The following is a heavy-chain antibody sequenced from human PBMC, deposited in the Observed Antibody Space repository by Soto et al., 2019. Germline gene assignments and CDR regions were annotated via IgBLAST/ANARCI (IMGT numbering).Heavy chain of an antibody. D-gene: IGHD2-2*01. CDR3: AKDRVVVVPAAIHYYYGMDV. Sequence: PGGSLRLSCAASGFTFSSYGMHWVRQAPGKGLEWVAVISYDGSNKYYADSVKGRFTISRDNSKNTLYLQMNSLRAEDTAVYYCAKDRVVVVPAAIHYYYGMDVWGQGTTVTVSS. CDR2: ISYDGSNK. J-gene: IGHJ6*02. V-gene: IGHV3-30*18. CDR1: GFTFSSYG.